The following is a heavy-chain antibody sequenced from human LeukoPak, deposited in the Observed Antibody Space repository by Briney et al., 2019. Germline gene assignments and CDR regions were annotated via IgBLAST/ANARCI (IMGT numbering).Heavy chain of an antibody. V-gene: IGHV3-23*01. J-gene: IGHJ5*02. CDR1: GFTFSNYG. CDR3: ATAPAAADSS. D-gene: IGHD6-13*01. Sequence: PGGSLRLSCAASGFTFSNYGLSWVRQTPGKGLERVAGISPGGGTTYHADSVKGRFTISRDNAKNSLFLHMSSLRAEDTAVYYCATAPAAADSSWGQGTLVAVSS. CDR2: ISPGGGTT.